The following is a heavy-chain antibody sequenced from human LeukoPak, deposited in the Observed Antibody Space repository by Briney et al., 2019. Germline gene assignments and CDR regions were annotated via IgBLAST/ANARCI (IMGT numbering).Heavy chain of an antibody. CDR2: VYYSGST. D-gene: IGHD3-10*01. CDR3: ARPMVRGVNDALDI. J-gene: IGHJ3*02. Sequence: PSETLSFTCTVSGVSISSYYWSRIRQPPGKGLEWIGYVYYSGSTDYNPSLKSRVTISLDTSKNQFSLKLSSVTAADTAVYYCARPMVRGVNDALDIWGQGTMVTVSS. V-gene: IGHV4-59*08. CDR1: GVSISSYY.